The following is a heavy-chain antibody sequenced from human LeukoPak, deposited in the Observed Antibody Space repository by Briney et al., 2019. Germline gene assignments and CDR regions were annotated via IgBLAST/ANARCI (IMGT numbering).Heavy chain of an antibody. CDR3: ASSGYYYGYYYYYMDV. CDR1: GGSISSSSYY. Sequence: PSETLSLTCTVSGGSISSSSYYWGWIRQPPGKGLEWIGSIYYSGSTYYNPSLKSRVTISVDTSKNQFSLKLSSVTAADTAVYYCASSGYYYGYYYYYMDVWGKGTTVTVSS. V-gene: IGHV4-39*01. D-gene: IGHD3-22*01. CDR2: IYYSGST. J-gene: IGHJ6*03.